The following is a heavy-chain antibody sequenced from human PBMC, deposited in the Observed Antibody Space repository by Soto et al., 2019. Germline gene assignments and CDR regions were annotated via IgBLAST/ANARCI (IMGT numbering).Heavy chain of an antibody. CDR3: VREAEGGDRDYYGLDV. CDR2: IHLSGSV. J-gene: IGHJ6*02. D-gene: IGHD2-21*02. Sequence: QVQLQESGPGLVRPSQTLSLTCTVSGGSISSDHYHWTWIRQTPGTGLEWIGYIHLSGSVYYNLSHQSRVTMSVYTSKHLVSLKLSSVTAADTAVYFCVREAEGGDRDYYGLDVWDQGTTVTVSS. V-gene: IGHV4-30-4*01. CDR1: GGSISSDHYH.